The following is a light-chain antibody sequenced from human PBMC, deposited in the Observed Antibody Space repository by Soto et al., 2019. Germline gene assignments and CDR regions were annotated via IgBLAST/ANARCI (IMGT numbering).Light chain of an antibody. CDR1: QSLRHSDVYNY. Sequence: DIVMTQSPLSLPVTPGQPASISCRSSQSLRHSDVYNYLDWYLQKPGQPPQLLISLASNRASGVPDRFSGSGSGKDFTLKIITVEAEDVGVYYCMLTLQTPVTCGGGPKVEIK. CDR3: MLTLQTPVT. CDR2: LAS. J-gene: IGKJ4*01. V-gene: IGKV2-28*01.